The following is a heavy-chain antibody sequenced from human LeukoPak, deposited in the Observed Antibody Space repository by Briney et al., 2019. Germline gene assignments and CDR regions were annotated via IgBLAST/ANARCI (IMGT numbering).Heavy chain of an antibody. CDR2: IWYDGSNK. V-gene: IGHV3-33*01. Sequence: PGRSLRLSCAASGFTFSSYGMHWVRQAPGKGLEWVAVIWYDGSNKYYADSVKGRFTISRDNSKNSLYLQMNSLRAEDTAVYYCARQNVVVTAISNGMDVWGQGTTVTVSS. CDR3: ARQNVVVTAISNGMDV. J-gene: IGHJ6*02. D-gene: IGHD2-21*02. CDR1: GFTFSSYG.